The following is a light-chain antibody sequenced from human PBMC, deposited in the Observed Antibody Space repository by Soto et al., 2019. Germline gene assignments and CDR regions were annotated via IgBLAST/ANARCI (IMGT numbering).Light chain of an antibody. J-gene: IGLJ7*01. CDR3: CSYAGSYTLL. Sequence: QSALTQPRSVSGSPGQSVTISCTGTSSDVGAYNYVSWYHQHPGKAPKLLIYDVSQRPSGVPDRFSGSKSGNTASLIISGLQTEDEADYCCCSYAGSYTLLFGGGTQLTVL. CDR1: SSDVGAYNY. V-gene: IGLV2-11*01. CDR2: DVS.